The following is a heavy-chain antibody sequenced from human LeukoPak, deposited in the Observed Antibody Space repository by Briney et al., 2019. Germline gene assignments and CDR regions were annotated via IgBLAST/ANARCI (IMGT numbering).Heavy chain of an antibody. Sequence: GGSLRLSCAPSGFTLRAYSMNWVRQAPGKGLEWVSSISSSSTYIYYADSLKGRFTISRDNAKNSLYLQMNSLRAEDTAVYYCARDMFYSDSNGYFNYFDYCGQGALVTVSS. CDR1: GFTLRAYS. CDR2: ISSSSTYI. J-gene: IGHJ4*02. CDR3: ARDMFYSDSNGYFNYFDY. V-gene: IGHV3-21*01. D-gene: IGHD3-22*01.